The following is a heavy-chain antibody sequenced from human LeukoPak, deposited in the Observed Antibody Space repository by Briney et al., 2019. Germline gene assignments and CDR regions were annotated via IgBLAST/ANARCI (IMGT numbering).Heavy chain of an antibody. J-gene: IGHJ5*02. Sequence: SETLSLTCTVSGGSINTYYWSWIRQPAGRGLEWIGRIYSTGITTYNPSLKGRVTMSVDTSKNQFSLKLSSVTAADTAVYYCARPQSGLGWFDPWGQGILVTVSS. CDR1: GGSINTYY. CDR3: ARPQSGLGWFDP. V-gene: IGHV4-4*07. CDR2: IYSTGIT.